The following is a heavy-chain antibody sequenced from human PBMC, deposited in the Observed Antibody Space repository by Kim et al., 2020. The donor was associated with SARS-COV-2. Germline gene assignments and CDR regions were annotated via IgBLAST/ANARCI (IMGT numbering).Heavy chain of an antibody. CDR1: GGSISSSSYY. Sequence: SETLSLTCTVSGGSISSSSYYWGWIRQPPGKGLEWIGSIYYSGSTYYNPSLKSRVTISVDTSKNQFSLKLSSVTAADTAVYYCARHPPYGRPVYYSYYGMDVWGQGNTVTVSS. CDR3: ARHPPYGRPVYYSYYGMDV. J-gene: IGHJ6*02. D-gene: IGHD3-10*01. CDR2: IYYSGST. V-gene: IGHV4-39*01.